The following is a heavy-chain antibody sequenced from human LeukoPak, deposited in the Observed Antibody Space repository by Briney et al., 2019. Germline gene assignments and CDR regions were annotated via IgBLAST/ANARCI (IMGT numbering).Heavy chain of an antibody. Sequence: PGGSLRLSCAASGFTFSSYGIHWVRQAPGKGLEWVAVIWYDGSNKYYADSVKGRFTISRDNSKNTLYLQMNSLRAEDTAVYYCAKAGSGSYYFFDYWGQGNLVTVSS. D-gene: IGHD3-10*01. V-gene: IGHV3-33*06. CDR2: IWYDGSNK. CDR3: AKAGSGSYYFFDY. CDR1: GFTFSSYG. J-gene: IGHJ4*02.